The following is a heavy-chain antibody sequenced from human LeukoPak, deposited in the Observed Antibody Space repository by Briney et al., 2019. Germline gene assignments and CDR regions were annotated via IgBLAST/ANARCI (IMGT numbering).Heavy chain of an antibody. CDR1: GFTFSDFW. CDR3: ARVRGGN. D-gene: IGHD3-16*01. Sequence: GGSLRLSCAASGFTFSDFWMYWVRQAPGKGLVWISNINEHGTTAYADSVKGRFTISRDNAKNTLYLQMNSQTAEDTAVYYCARVRGGNWGQGTLVTVSS. CDR2: INEHGTT. J-gene: IGHJ4*02. V-gene: IGHV3-74*01.